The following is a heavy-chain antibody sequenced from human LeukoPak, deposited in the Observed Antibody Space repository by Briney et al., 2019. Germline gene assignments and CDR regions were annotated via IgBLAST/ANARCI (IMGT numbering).Heavy chain of an antibody. Sequence: PGGSLRLSCAASGFTFSNYNMNWVRQAPGKGLEWVAFISYDGRKTYFGDSVKGRCTISRDNSENTLYLEMHSLRSEDTAVYYRAKGLRWVGKYYHNHFDYWGQGTLVTVSS. V-gene: IGHV3-30*18. CDR3: AKGLRWVGKYYHNHFDY. CDR1: GFTFSNYN. J-gene: IGHJ4*02. D-gene: IGHD3-10*01. CDR2: ISYDGRKT.